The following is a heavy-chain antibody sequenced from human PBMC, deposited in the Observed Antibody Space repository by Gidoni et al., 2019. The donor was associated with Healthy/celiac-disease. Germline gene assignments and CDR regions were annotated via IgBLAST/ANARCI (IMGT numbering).Heavy chain of an antibody. CDR2: IVVGSGNT. CDR3: AADVMVEYSSSSYVY. V-gene: IGHV1-58*01. CDR1: GFTFTSSA. J-gene: IGHJ4*02. Sequence: KPGTSVKVSCKASGFTFTSSAVQWVRQARGQRLEWIGWIVVGSGNTNYAQKFQERVTITRDMSTSTAYMELSSLRSEDTAVYYCAADVMVEYSSSSYVYWGQGTLVTVSS. D-gene: IGHD6-6*01.